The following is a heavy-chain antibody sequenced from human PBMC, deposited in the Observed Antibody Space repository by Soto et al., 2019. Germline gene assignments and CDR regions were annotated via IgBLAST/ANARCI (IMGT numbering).Heavy chain of an antibody. Sequence: QVRVVQSGAEVKKPGASVRVSCKTSGYPFTDSDINWVRQAPRQGLEWMGWVSPEHGNAGYAQQFDGRVTMTSDTSISTVFLELTNLRSEDTDVYYCAVTTGYWGQGTNVSVSS. CDR3: AVTTGY. D-gene: IGHD4-17*01. CDR2: VSPEHGNA. J-gene: IGHJ4*02. CDR1: GYPFTDSD. V-gene: IGHV1-8*01.